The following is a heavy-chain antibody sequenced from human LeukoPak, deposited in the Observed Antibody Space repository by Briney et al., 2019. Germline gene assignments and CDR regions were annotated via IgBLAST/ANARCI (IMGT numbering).Heavy chain of an antibody. CDR3: ASSVTTQYYFDY. D-gene: IGHD4-17*01. V-gene: IGHV1-46*01. CDR2: INPSGGST. Sequence: PGGSLRLSCAASGYTFTSYYMHWVRQAPGQGLEWMGIINPSGGSTSYAQKFQGRVTMTRDTSTSTVYMELSSLRSEDTAVYYCASSVTTQYYFDYWGQGTLVTVSS. CDR1: GYTFTSYY. J-gene: IGHJ4*02.